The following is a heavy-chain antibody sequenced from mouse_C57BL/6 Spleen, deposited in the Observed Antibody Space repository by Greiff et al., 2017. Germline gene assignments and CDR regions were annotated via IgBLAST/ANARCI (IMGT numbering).Heavy chain of an antibody. D-gene: IGHD2-1*01. J-gene: IGHJ3*01. CDR1: GYTFTDYY. V-gene: IGHV1-26*01. CDR2: INPNNGGT. Sequence: EVQLQQSGPELVKPGASVKISCKASGYTFTDYYMNWVKQSHGKSLEWIGDINPNNGGTSYNQKFKGKATLTGDKSSSTAYMELRSLTSEDSAVYYCARSSYGNPFAYWGQGTLVTVSA. CDR3: ARSSYGNPFAY.